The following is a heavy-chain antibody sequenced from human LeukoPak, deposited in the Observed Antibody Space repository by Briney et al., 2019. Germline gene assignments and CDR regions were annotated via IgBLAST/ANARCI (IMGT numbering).Heavy chain of an antibody. Sequence: ASVKVSCKASGYTFTSYGISWVRQPPGQGLEWMGWISAYNGNTNYAQKLQGRVTTTTDTSTSTAYMELRSLRSDGTAVYYCARDQSAHYYDSSGYSDYWGQGTLVTVSS. CDR2: ISAYNGNT. CDR1: GYTFTSYG. CDR3: ARDQSAHYYDSSGYSDY. V-gene: IGHV1-18*01. D-gene: IGHD3-22*01. J-gene: IGHJ4*02.